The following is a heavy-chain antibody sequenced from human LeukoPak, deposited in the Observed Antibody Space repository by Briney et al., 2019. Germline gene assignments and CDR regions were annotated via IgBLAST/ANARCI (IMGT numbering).Heavy chain of an antibody. CDR1: GFTFSSYG. CDR3: ARGLASWIQLWSASDY. D-gene: IGHD5-18*01. CDR2: ISYDGSNK. Sequence: GGSLRLSCAASGFTFSSYGVHWVRQAPGKGLEWVAVISYDGSNKYYADSVKGRFTISRDNSKNTLYLQMNSLRAEDTAVYYCARGLASWIQLWSASDYWGQGTLVTVSS. J-gene: IGHJ4*02. V-gene: IGHV3-30*03.